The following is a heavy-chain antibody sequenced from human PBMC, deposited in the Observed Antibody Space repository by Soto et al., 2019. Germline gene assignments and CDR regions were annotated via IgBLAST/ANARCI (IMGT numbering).Heavy chain of an antibody. J-gene: IGHJ4*02. CDR3: ARHSSGWPRNVDY. V-gene: IGHV4-39*01. CDR2: IYYSGRT. D-gene: IGHD6-19*01. Sequence: QLQLQESGPGLVKPSETLSLTCTVSGGSISSSSYYWGWIRQPPGKGLEWIGSIYYSGRTYYNPALKRRVTVSVDTSKNQFSLKLSSVTAADTAVDYCARHSSGWPRNVDYWGQGTLVTVSS. CDR1: GGSISSSSYY.